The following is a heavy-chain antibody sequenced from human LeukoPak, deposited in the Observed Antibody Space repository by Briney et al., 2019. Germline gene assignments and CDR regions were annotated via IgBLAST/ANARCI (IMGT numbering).Heavy chain of an antibody. V-gene: IGHV3-30-3*01. CDR3: AREEDYYDSSGYYFYFDY. CDR1: GFTFSSYS. J-gene: IGHJ4*02. D-gene: IGHD3-22*01. Sequence: GGSLRLSCAASGFTFSSYSMHWVRQAPGKGLEWVAVISYDGSNKYYADSVKGRFTISRDNSKNTLYLQMNSLRAEDTAVYYCAREEDYYDSSGYYFYFDYWGQGTLVTVSS. CDR2: ISYDGSNK.